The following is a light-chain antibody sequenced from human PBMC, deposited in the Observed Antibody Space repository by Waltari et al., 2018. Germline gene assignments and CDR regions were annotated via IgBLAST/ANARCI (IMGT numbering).Light chain of an antibody. CDR1: SIVRKR. J-gene: IGLJ3*02. CDR2: YDN. Sequence: SYVLTQPPSVSEAPAQTARITCGGNSIVRKRVHGYQQKPGQAPVVVMYYDNDRPAGIPERFSGSNSGNTATLTISRVEAGDEADYYCQVWDRSTDHRVFGGGTRLTVL. CDR3: QVWDRSTDHRV. V-gene: IGLV3-21*04.